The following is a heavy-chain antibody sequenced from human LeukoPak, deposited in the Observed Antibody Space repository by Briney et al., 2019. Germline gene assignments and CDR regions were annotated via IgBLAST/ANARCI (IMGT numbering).Heavy chain of an antibody. CDR1: GYSISSGYY. D-gene: IGHD6-13*01. Sequence: PSETLSLTCAVSGYSISSGYYWGWMRQPPGKGLEWIGSIYHSGSTYYNPSLKSRVTISVDTSKNQFSLKLSSVTAADTAVYYCARHEGIAAAGRLQHWGQGTLVTVSS. J-gene: IGHJ1*01. CDR2: IYHSGST. V-gene: IGHV4-38-2*01. CDR3: ARHEGIAAAGRLQH.